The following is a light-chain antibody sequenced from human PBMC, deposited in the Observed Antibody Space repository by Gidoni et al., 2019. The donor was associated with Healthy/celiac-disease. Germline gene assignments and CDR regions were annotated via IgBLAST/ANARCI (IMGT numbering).Light chain of an antibody. V-gene: IGKV1-39*01. CDR1: QSISSY. CDR2: AAS. CDR3: QQSYSTFRT. J-gene: IGKJ1*01. Sequence: DIQMTQSPSSLSASVGDRVTITCRASQSISSYLNWYQQKPGKAPKLLIYAASSLQSGVPSRFSGSGSGTGFTLTISSLQPEDFATYYCQQSYSTFRTFGQGTKVEIK.